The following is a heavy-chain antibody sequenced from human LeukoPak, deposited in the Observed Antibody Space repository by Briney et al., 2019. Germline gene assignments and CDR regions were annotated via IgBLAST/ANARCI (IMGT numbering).Heavy chain of an antibody. CDR2: IYYSGST. D-gene: IGHD3-9*01. J-gene: IGHJ4*02. V-gene: IGHV4-61*01. CDR1: GYSISSGYY. CDR3: ARVQESQIDYYFDY. Sequence: SETLSLTCTVSGYSISSGYYWGWIRQPPGKGLEWIGYIYYSGSTNYNPSLKSRLTISVDTSKNQFSLKLSSVTAADTAVYYCARVQESQIDYYFDYWGQGTLVTVSS.